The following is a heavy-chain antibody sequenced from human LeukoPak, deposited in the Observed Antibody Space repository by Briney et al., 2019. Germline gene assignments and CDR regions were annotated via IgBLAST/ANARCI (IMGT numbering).Heavy chain of an antibody. D-gene: IGHD3-10*01. Sequence: ASAKVSCKASGYTFTGYYVHWVRQAPGQGLEWMGWINPNSGGTNYAQKFQGRVTMTRDTSISTAYMELSRLRSDDTAVYYCARSYYYGSGVELDYWGQGTLVTVSS. CDR2: INPNSGGT. V-gene: IGHV1-2*02. J-gene: IGHJ4*02. CDR1: GYTFTGYY. CDR3: ARSYYYGSGVELDY.